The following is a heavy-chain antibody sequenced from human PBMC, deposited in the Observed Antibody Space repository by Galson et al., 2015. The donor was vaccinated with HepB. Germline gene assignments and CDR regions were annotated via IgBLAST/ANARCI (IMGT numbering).Heavy chain of an antibody. D-gene: IGHD3-10*01. CDR2: ITPMFGTP. Sequence: SVKVSCKASGGTFSRYAFSWVRQAPGQGLEWRGGITPMFGTPNYAQRFKGRLTITADEFTSTAYMELSSLGSDDTAFYYCARDWGYGPWSYYGFWGQGTLFTVSS. V-gene: IGHV1-69*13. CDR1: GGTFSRYA. J-gene: IGHJ4*02. CDR3: ARDWGYGPWSYYGF.